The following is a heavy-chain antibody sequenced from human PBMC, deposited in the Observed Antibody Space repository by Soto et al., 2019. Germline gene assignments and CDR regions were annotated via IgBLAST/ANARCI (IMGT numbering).Heavy chain of an antibody. J-gene: IGHJ1*01. CDR2: ISSSGDYL. CDR1: GFTFRRNN. D-gene: IGHD6-25*01. CDR3: VRVFDHEDRAAAPWFSFEN. Sequence: GGSLRLSCAASGFTFRRNNMNWVRQAPGKGLEWVASISSSGDYLYYADSVKGRFIISRDNFQNSLFLQMNNLRADDTAVYYCVRVFDHEDRAAAPWFSFENWGQGTPVTVSS. V-gene: IGHV3-21*01.